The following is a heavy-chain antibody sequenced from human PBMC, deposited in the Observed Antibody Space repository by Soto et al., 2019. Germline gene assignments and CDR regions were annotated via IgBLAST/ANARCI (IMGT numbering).Heavy chain of an antibody. CDR2: IYYSGGT. D-gene: IGHD6-19*01. Sequence: LSLTCTVSGAALSSGGYFYTWVRQPQGKGLEWLGYIYYSGGTNYNPSLKSRVTIALDKSKSQFYLRLIAVTAADTAVYYCTREQSDDNYFAPWGQGTLVTVSS. J-gene: IGHJ5*02. V-gene: IGHV4-61*08. CDR1: GAALSSGGYF. CDR3: TREQSDDNYFAP.